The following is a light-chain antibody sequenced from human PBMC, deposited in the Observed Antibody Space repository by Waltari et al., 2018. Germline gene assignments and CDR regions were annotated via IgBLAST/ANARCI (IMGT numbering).Light chain of an antibody. CDR1: RSVSSSS. CDR2: GAS. J-gene: IGKJ4*01. Sequence: EIVLTQSPGTLSLSPGERVTLSCRASRSVSSSSVAWYRQKPGQAPRLLIYGASNSATGIPDRFSGSGSGTDFTLTISRLEPGDFAVYYCQQYGSSPLTLGGGTKVEIK. V-gene: IGKV3-20*01. CDR3: QQYGSSPLT.